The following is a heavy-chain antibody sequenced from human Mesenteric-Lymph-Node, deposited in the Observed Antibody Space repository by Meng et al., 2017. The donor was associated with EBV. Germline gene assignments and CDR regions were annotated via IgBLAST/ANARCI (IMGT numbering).Heavy chain of an antibody. CDR2: ISSSSSNK. Sequence: EVQRVESGGGLVKPGGSLRLSCTASGFSIGTDGMNWVRQAPGKGLEWVSSISSSSSNKYYTDSVKGRFTIFRDNAKNSLYLQMNSLRAEDTAIYYCASDQQVPFAYWGQGTLVTVSS. CDR1: GFSIGTDG. V-gene: IGHV3-21*06. J-gene: IGHJ4*02. CDR3: ASDQQVPFAY. D-gene: IGHD1/OR15-1a*01.